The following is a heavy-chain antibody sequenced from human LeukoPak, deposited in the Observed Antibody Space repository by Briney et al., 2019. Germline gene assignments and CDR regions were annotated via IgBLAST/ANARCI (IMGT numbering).Heavy chain of an antibody. CDR3: ARWGSSGWYLGDY. CDR1: GGSISSYY. V-gene: IGHV4-59*08. J-gene: IGHJ4*02. CDR2: IYYSGST. Sequence: SETLSLTCTGSGGSISSYYWSWIRQPPGKGLEWIGYIYYSGSTNYNPSLKSRVTISVDTSKNQFSLKLSSVTAADTAVYYCARWGSSGWYLGDYWGQGTLVTVSS. D-gene: IGHD6-19*01.